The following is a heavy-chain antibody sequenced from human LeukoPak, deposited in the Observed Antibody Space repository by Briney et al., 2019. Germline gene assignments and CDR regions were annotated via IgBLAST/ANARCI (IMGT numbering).Heavy chain of an antibody. CDR1: GGSISSSSYF. Sequence: SETLSLTCSVSGGSISSSSYFWGWIRQPPGKGLEWIGEINHSGSTNYNPSLKSRVTISVDTSKNQFSLKLSSVTAADTAVYYCARRGYSYGYVISAFDIWGQGTMVTVSS. D-gene: IGHD5-18*01. CDR2: INHSGST. J-gene: IGHJ3*02. CDR3: ARRGYSYGYVISAFDI. V-gene: IGHV4-39*07.